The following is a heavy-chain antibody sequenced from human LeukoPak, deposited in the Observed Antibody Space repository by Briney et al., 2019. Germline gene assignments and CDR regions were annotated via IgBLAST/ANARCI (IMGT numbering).Heavy chain of an antibody. CDR2: IYTSEST. Sequence: SQTLSLTCSVSGGSISSSNYYWSWIRQPAGKGLEWIGRIYTSESTNYNPSLKSRVTISVDTSRNQFSLKLSSVTAADTAVYYCARAGSDTPSATEYWYFDLWGRGTLVTVSS. D-gene: IGHD2-15*01. V-gene: IGHV4-61*02. CDR1: GGSISSSNYY. CDR3: ARAGSDTPSATEYWYFDL. J-gene: IGHJ2*01.